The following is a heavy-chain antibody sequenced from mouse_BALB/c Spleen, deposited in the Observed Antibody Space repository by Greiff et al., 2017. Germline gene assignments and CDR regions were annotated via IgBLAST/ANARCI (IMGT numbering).Heavy chain of an antibody. D-gene: IGHD2-2*01. Sequence: DVKLVESGGGLVKPGGSLKLSCAASGFTFSSYTMSWVRQTPEKRLEWVATISSGGSYTYYPDSVKGRFTISRDNAKNTLYLQMSSLKSEDTAMYYCTREVTTGMDYWGQGTSVTVSS. J-gene: IGHJ4*01. CDR3: TREVTTGMDY. CDR2: ISSGGSYT. CDR1: GFTFSSYT. V-gene: IGHV5-6-4*01.